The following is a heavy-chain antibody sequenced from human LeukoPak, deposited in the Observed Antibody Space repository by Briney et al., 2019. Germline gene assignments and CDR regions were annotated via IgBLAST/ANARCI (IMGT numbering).Heavy chain of an antibody. CDR2: IYYSGST. CDR3: ARVRALDYYCSGGSCYSPRYYYGMDV. D-gene: IGHD2-15*01. J-gene: IGHJ6*02. CDR1: GGSISSYY. V-gene: IGHV4-59*01. Sequence: SETLSLTCTVSGGSISSYYWSWIRQPPGKGLEWIGYIYYSGSTNYNPSLKSRVTISVDTSKNQFSLKLSSVTAADTAVYYCARVRALDYYCSGGSCYSPRYYYGMDVWGQGTTVTVSS.